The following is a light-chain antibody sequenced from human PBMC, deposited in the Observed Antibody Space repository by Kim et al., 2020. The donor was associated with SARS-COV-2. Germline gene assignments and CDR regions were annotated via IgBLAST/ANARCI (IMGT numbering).Light chain of an antibody. CDR3: SSYTSSSTSYV. CDR1: GSDVGGYNY. CDR2: DVS. V-gene: IGLV2-14*03. J-gene: IGLJ1*01. Sequence: QSITLSCTGTGSDVGGYNYVSWYQQHPGKAPKLMIYDVSNRPSGVSNRFSGSKSGNTASLTISGLQAEDEADYYCSSYTSSSTSYVFGTGTKVTVL.